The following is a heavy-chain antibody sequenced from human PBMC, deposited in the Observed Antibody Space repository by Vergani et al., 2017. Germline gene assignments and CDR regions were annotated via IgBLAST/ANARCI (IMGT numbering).Heavy chain of an antibody. D-gene: IGHD6-13*01. J-gene: IGHJ5*02. V-gene: IGHV4-31*03. CDR3: APYPGVEQGWFDP. Sequence: QVQLQESCPGLVKPSQTLSLTCTVSGGSISSGGYYWSWIRQHPGKGLEWSGYIYYSGSTYYNPSLKSRVTISVDTSNNQFSLKLSSVTAADTAEYYWAPYPGVEQGWFDPWGQGTLVTVSS. CDR1: GGSISSGGYY. CDR2: IYYSGST.